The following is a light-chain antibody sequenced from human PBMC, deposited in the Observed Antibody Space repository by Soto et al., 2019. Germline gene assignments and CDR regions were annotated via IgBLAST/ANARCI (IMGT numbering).Light chain of an antibody. CDR2: GAS. Sequence: EIVLTQSPGTLSLSPGQRATLSCSASQSVSSSYLAWYQQKPGQAPRLLIYGASTRATGITARFSGSGSGTEFTLTINSLQSEDFAVYYCQPYNNWPRTVGQGTQVDI. V-gene: IGKV3-15*01. J-gene: IGKJ1*01. CDR3: QPYNNWPRT. CDR1: QSVSSSY.